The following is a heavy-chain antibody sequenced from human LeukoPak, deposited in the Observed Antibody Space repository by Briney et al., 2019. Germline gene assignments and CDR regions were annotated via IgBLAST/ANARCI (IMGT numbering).Heavy chain of an antibody. J-gene: IGHJ5*02. V-gene: IGHV1-2*06. CDR2: MNPNSGGT. CDR1: GYTFTGYY. CDR3: ARGLGRITMIVVVPRFDP. D-gene: IGHD3-22*01. Sequence: ASVKVSCRASGYTFTGYYMHWVRQAPGQGLEWMGRMNPNSGGTNYAQKFQGRVTMTRDTSISTAYMELSRLRSDDTAVYYFARGLGRITMIVVVPRFDPWGQGTLVTVSS.